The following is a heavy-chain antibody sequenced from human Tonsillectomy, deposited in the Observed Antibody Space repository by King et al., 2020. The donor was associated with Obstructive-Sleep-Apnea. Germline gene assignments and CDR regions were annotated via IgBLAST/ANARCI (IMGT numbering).Heavy chain of an antibody. Sequence: QLQESGPGLVKPSETLSLTCTVSGGSISSSHYYWGWIRQPPGKGLEWIGSGYYRGSTSYNPSLKSPVTISVDTSKNQFSLRLTYVTAADTAVYYCARDKSTTTYAMDVWGQGTTVTVSS. D-gene: IGHD5/OR15-5a*01. V-gene: IGHV4-39*07. CDR2: GYYRGST. CDR3: ARDKSTTTYAMDV. J-gene: IGHJ6*02. CDR1: GGSISSSHYY.